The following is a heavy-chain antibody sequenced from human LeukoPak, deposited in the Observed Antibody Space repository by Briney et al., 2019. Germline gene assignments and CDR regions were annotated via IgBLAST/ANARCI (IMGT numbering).Heavy chain of an antibody. D-gene: IGHD5-18*01. Sequence: KSSETLSLTCAVYGGSSSGYYWSWIRQPPGKGLEWIGEINHSGSTNYNPSLKSRVTISVDTSKNQFSLKLSSVTAADTAVYYCARGKGYSYGFSPSDYWGQGTLVTVSS. V-gene: IGHV4-34*01. CDR1: GGSSSGYY. J-gene: IGHJ4*02. CDR3: ARGKGYSYGFSPSDY. CDR2: INHSGST.